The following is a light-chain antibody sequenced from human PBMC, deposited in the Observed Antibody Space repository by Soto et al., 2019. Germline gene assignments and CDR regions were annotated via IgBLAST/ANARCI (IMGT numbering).Light chain of an antibody. CDR1: SSNIGNND. CDR2: DNN. J-gene: IGLJ2*01. CDR3: GTWDSSLIAGV. V-gene: IGLV1-51*01. Sequence: QSVLTQPPSVSAAPGQKVTISCSGSSSNIGNNDVAWYQQLPGTAPKLLIYDNNKRPSGIPDRFSASKSGTSATLGITGLQTGDEADYYCGTWDSSLIAGVFGGGTQLTVL.